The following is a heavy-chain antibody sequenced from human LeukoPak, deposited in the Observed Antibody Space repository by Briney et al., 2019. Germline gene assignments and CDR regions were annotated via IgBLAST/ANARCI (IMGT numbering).Heavy chain of an antibody. Sequence: SETLSLTCTVSGGSISSSSYYWGWIRQPPGKGLEWIGSIYYSGSTYYNPSLKSRVTISIDTSKNQFSLKLSSVTAADTAVYYCAREPYSSSSDRHEKAFHYWGQGTLVTVSS. CDR1: GGSISSSSYY. CDR2: IYYSGST. J-gene: IGHJ4*02. V-gene: IGHV4-39*07. D-gene: IGHD6-6*01. CDR3: AREPYSSSSDRHEKAFHY.